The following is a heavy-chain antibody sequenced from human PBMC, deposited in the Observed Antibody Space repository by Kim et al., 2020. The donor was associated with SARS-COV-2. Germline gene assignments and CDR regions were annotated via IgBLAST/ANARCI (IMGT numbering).Heavy chain of an antibody. CDR1: GFTFSSYG. D-gene: IGHD3-16*02. CDR3: AREGPDYDYVWGSYRYGDY. Sequence: GGSLRLSCAASGFTFSSYGMHWVRQAPGKGLEWVAVISYDGSNKYYADSVKGRFTISRDNSKNTLYLQMNSLRAEDTAVYYCAREGPDYDYVWGSYRYGDYWGQGTLVTVSS. V-gene: IGHV3-33*05. CDR2: ISYDGSNK. J-gene: IGHJ4*02.